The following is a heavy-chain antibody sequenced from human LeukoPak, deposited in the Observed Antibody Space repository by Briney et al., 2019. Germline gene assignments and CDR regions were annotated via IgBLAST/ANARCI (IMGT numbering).Heavy chain of an antibody. V-gene: IGHV1-8*01. CDR3: ARGPQWRGDYYYMDV. J-gene: IGHJ6*03. CDR2: MNPNSGNK. Sequence: GASVKVSCKASGYSFTNLDINWVRQATGQGLEWMGWMNPNSGNKGYAQQFQGRVSMTMNTSITTAYMELSSLRSEDTAVYYCARGPQWRGDYYYMDVWGRGTTVTVSS. D-gene: IGHD6-19*01. CDR1: GYSFTNLD.